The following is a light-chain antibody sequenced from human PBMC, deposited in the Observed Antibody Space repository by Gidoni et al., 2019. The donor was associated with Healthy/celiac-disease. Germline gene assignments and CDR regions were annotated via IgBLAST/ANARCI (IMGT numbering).Light chain of an antibody. CDR1: QGISSY. Sequence: DIQLTQSPSFLSASVGDRVTITCRASQGISSYLAWYQQKPGKAPKLLNYAASTLQSGVPSRFSGSGSGTEFTLTISSLQPEDFATYYCQQRNSYPRSFGQGTKLEIK. CDR3: QQRNSYPRS. CDR2: AAS. J-gene: IGKJ2*04. V-gene: IGKV1-9*01.